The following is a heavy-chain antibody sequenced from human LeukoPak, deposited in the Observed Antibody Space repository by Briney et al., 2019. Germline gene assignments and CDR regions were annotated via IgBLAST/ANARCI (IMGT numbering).Heavy chain of an antibody. CDR2: IYYSGSA. CDR1: GDSISNHR. J-gene: IGHJ6*03. V-gene: IGHV4-59*11. D-gene: IGHD3-3*01. CDR3: ARIRGAGADYYYYYMDV. Sequence: SETLSLTCTVSGDSISNHRWSWIRQPPGKGLEWIGNIYYSGSANYSPSLKSRVIISVDTSKNQFSLKLSSVTAADTAVYYCARIRGAGADYYYYYMDVWGKGTTVTVSS.